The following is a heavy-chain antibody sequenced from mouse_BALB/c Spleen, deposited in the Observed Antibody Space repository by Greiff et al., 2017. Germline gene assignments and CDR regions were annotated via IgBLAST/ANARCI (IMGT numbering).Heavy chain of an antibody. CDR3: ARSYGSSPYYFDY. CDR2: ISSGSSTI. Sequence: VESGGGLVQPGGSRKLSCAASGFTFSSFGMHWVRQAPEKGLEWVAYISSGSSTIYYADTVKGRFTISRDNPKNTLFLQMTSLRSEDTAMYYCARSYGSSPYYFDYWGQGTTLTVSS. J-gene: IGHJ2*01. CDR1: GFTFSSFG. V-gene: IGHV5-17*02. D-gene: IGHD1-1*01.